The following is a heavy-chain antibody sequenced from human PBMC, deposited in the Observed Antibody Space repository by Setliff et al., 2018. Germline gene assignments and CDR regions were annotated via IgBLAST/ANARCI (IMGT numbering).Heavy chain of an antibody. CDR1: GFTFSNYA. J-gene: IGHJ4*02. CDR3: AKDISRTGYYYFDY. Sequence: HPGGSLRLSCVASGFTFSNYAINWVRQAPGQGLEWVSGISGGGINTDYADSVKGRFTISRDNAKDTLYLQMNSLRAEDTAVYYCAKDISRTGYYYFDYWGRGTLVTSPQ. CDR2: ISGGGINT. D-gene: IGHD3-9*01. V-gene: IGHV3-23*01.